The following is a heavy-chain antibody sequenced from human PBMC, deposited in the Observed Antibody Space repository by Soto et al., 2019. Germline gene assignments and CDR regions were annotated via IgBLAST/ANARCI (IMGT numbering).Heavy chain of an antibody. D-gene: IGHD6-13*01. CDR1: GGSFSGYY. V-gene: IGHV4-34*01. CDR2: INHSGST. CDR3: ARGLSSSAPYYFDY. Sequence: QVQLQQWGAGLLKPSETLSLTCAVYGGSFSGYYWSWIRQPPGKGLEWIGEINHSGSTNYNPSLKIRVTISVDTSKNQFSLKLSSVTAADTAVYYCARGLSSSAPYYFDYWGQGTLVTVSS. J-gene: IGHJ4*02.